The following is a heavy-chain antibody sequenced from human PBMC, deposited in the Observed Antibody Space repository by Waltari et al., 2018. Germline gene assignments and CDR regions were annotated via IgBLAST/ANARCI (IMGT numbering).Heavy chain of an antibody. CDR1: GFTFSSYA. CDR2: IYSGGSST. V-gene: IGHV3-23*03. J-gene: IGHJ3*02. Sequence: EVQLLESGGGLVQPGGSLRLSCAASGFTFSSYAMSWVRQAPGKGLEWVSVIYSGGSSTYYADSVKGRFTISRDNSKNTLYLQMNSLRAEDTAVYYCAKDSPLTGTNNRAFDIWGQGTMVTVSS. CDR3: AKDSPLTGTNNRAFDI. D-gene: IGHD1-20*01.